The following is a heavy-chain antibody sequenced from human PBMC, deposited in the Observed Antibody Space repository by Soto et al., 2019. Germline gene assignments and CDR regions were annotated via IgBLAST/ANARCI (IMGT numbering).Heavy chain of an antibody. V-gene: IGHV1-18*01. CDR2: ISAYNGNT. Sequence: QVQLVQSGAEVKKPGASVKVSCKASGYTFTSYGISWVRQAPGQGLEWMGWISAYNGNTNYAQKLQGRVTXXTXTXXSKAYMELRSLRSDDTAVYYCASGLDYGDYAAFDYWGQGTLVTVSS. CDR1: GYTFTSYG. D-gene: IGHD4-17*01. CDR3: ASGLDYGDYAAFDY. J-gene: IGHJ4*02.